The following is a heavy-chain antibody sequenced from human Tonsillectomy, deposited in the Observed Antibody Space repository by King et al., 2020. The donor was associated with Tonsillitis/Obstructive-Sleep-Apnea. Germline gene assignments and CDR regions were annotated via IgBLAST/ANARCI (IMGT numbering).Heavy chain of an antibody. J-gene: IGHJ4*02. CDR2: IITSLGIA. CDR1: GGTFSSNG. V-gene: IGHV1-69*10. CDR3: AVLSSGYTSGWYGY. D-gene: IGHD6-19*01. Sequence: VQLVESGAEVKKPGSSVKVSCKASGGTFSSNGITWVRQAPGQGLEWMGGIITSLGIARYAQKFQGRVTMTADKSTNTAYMEGSSLGYEDTALYDCAVLSSGYTSGWYGYWGQGTLFTVSS.